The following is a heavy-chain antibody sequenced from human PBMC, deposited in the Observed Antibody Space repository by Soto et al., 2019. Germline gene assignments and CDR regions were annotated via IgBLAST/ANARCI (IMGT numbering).Heavy chain of an antibody. CDR3: AIGGTIFGVVMNNWFDP. V-gene: IGHV3-23*01. CDR2: ISGSGGST. D-gene: IGHD3-3*01. J-gene: IGHJ5*02. Sequence: GGSLRLSCAASGFTFSSYVMSWVRQAPGKGLEWVSGISGSGGSTYYADSVKGRFSISRDNSKNTLYLQMNSLRAEDTAVYYCAIGGTIFGVVMNNWFDPWGQEPVVTVPS. CDR1: GFTFSSYV.